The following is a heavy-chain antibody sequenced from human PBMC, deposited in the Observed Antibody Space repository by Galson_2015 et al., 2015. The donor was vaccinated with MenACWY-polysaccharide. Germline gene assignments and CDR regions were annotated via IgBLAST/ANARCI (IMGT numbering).Heavy chain of an antibody. V-gene: IGHV3-74*01. Sequence: SLRLSCAAAGFTFSGNWMHWVRHGPGKGLVWVSRIISDGRSTGDADSAKGRFPTSRADAKNTLYLQMNSLSAEDTAVYYCARGGGRFPENYYFDYWGQGTLVTVSS. CDR1: GFTFSGNW. CDR3: ARGGGRFPENYYFDY. J-gene: IGHJ4*02. CDR2: IISDGRST. D-gene: IGHD3-16*01.